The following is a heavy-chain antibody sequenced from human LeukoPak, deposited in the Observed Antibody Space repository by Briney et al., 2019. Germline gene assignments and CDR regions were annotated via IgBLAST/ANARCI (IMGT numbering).Heavy chain of an antibody. D-gene: IGHD2-8*01. V-gene: IGHV4-39*07. Sequence: SETLSLTCTVSGGSISSSSYYWGWIRQPPGKGLEWIGSIYYSGSTYYNPSLKSRVTISVDTSKNQFSLKLSSVTAADTAAYYCARDRDGVDPWGQGTLVTVSS. CDR3: ARDRDGVDP. CDR1: GGSISSSSYY. CDR2: IYYSGST. J-gene: IGHJ5*02.